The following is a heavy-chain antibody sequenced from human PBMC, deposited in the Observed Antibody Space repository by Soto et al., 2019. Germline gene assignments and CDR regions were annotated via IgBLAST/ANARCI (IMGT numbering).Heavy chain of an antibody. CDR2: ISYDGSNK. Sequence: QVQLVESGGGVVQPGRSLRLPCVASEFTFSSYGMHWVRQAPGKGLEWVALISYDGSNKYYADSVKGRFTISRDNSKNTLFLQMNSLRAEDTAVYYCAKVILGITGPTWAGKGGLDYWGQGTLVTVSS. V-gene: IGHV3-30*18. CDR1: EFTFSSYG. J-gene: IGHJ4*02. CDR3: AKVILGITGPTWAGKGGLDY. D-gene: IGHD3-10*01.